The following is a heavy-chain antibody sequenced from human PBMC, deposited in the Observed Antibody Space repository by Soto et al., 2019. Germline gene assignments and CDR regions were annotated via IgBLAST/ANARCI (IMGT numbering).Heavy chain of an antibody. CDR3: ARGGEYYYDSSGSFDY. J-gene: IGHJ4*02. CDR1: GYSISSGYY. Sequence: SETLSLTCAVSGYSISSGYYWGWIRQPPGKGLEWIGSIYHSGSTNYNPSLKSRVTISVDTSKNQFSLKLSSVTAADTAVYYCARGGEYYYDSSGSFDYWGQGTLVTVSS. D-gene: IGHD3-22*01. V-gene: IGHV4-38-2*01. CDR2: IYHSGST.